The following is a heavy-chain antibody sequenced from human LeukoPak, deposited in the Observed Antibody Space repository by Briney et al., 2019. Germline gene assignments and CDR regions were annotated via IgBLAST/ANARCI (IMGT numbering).Heavy chain of an antibody. CDR2: IGIDSGNT. V-gene: IGHV3-48*01. CDR3: ARDHNYAFDN. J-gene: IGHJ4*02. CDR1: GFPFIEYS. D-gene: IGHD1-1*01. Sequence: GGSLRLSCTASGFPFIEYSMNWVRQAPGKGPEWISYIGIDSGNTKYADSVRGRFTISADKAKNSLYLQMNSLRVEDTAVYYCARDHNYAFDNWGQGTLVSVAS.